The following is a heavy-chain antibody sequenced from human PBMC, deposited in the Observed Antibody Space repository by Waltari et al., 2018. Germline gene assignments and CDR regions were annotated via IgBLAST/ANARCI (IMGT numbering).Heavy chain of an antibody. D-gene: IGHD2-15*01. CDR3: ARGTGCSGGSCYSGGGYYFDY. Sequence: QVQLQESGPGLVKPSQTLSLTCTVSGGSISSGGYYWSWIRQHPGKGMEWIGYIYYSGRTYYNPSLKSRVTRSVDTSKNQFSLKLSSVTAADTAVYYCARGTGCSGGSCYSGGGYYFDYWGQGTLVTVSS. CDR1: GGSISSGGYY. J-gene: IGHJ4*02. CDR2: IYYSGRT. V-gene: IGHV4-31*03.